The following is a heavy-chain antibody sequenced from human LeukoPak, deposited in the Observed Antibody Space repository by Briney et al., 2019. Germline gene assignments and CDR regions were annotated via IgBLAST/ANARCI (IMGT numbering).Heavy chain of an antibody. D-gene: IGHD3-22*01. CDR3: ARPRGNSYDSSGYRNGVAFDI. J-gene: IGHJ3*02. Sequence: GESLKIPCKGFGYSFTSYWIGWVRQMPGKGLEWMGIIYPTDSDTRYSPSFQGQVAISADKSINTAYLQWSSLKASDTATYYCARPRGNSYDSSGYRNGVAFDIWGQGTMVTVSS. CDR1: GYSFTSYW. V-gene: IGHV5-51*01. CDR2: IYPTDSDT.